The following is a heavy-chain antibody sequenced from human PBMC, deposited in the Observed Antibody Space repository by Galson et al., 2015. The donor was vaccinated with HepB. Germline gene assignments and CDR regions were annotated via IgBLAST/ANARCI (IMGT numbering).Heavy chain of an antibody. V-gene: IGHV3-21*01. D-gene: IGHD3-3*01. CDR3: ARAATIFGVVIPDY. CDR1: GFTFSSYS. CDR2: ISSSSSYI. Sequence: SLRLSCAASGFTFSSYSMNWVRQAPGKGLEWVSSISSSSSYIYYADSVKGRFTISRDNAKNSLYLQMNSLRAEDTAVYYCARAATIFGVVIPDYWGQGTLVTVSS. J-gene: IGHJ4*02.